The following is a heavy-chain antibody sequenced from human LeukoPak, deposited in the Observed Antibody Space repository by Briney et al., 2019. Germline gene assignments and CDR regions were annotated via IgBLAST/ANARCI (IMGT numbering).Heavy chain of an antibody. D-gene: IGHD2-15*01. CDR3: ASRPQKYSRYFDY. Sequence: SQTLSLTCTVSGGSISSGGYYWSWIRQHPGKGLEWIGYIYYSGSTYYNPSLKSRVTISVDTSKNQFSLKLSSVTAADTAVYYCASRPQKYSRYFDYWGQGTLVTVSS. V-gene: IGHV4-31*03. CDR2: IYYSGST. CDR1: GGSISSGGYY. J-gene: IGHJ4*02.